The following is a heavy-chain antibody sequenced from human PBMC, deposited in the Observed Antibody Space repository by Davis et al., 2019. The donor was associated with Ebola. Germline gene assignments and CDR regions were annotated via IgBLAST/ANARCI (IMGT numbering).Heavy chain of an antibody. D-gene: IGHD3-10*01. CDR2: IHSGGTT. J-gene: IGHJ4*02. Sequence: PGGSLRLSCAASGFTATSNFISWVRQAPGKGLEWVSVIHSGGTTSNSGSVKGRFTVSRDNAKNSLYLQMNTLRAEDTAVYYCARRYYGSGTYYKDYWGQGTLVTVSS. CDR3: ARRYYGSGTYYKDY. V-gene: IGHV3-53*01. CDR1: GFTATSNF.